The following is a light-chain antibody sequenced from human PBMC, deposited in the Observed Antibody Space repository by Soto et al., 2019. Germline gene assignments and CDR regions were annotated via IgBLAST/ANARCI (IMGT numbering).Light chain of an antibody. J-gene: IGKJ1*01. V-gene: IGKV3-15*01. CDR1: QGVRSG. CDR3: QQYNDWWT. Sequence: MVMSQPPVSLSVSQADSAPLSCRARQGVRSGLAWYQQKPGQAPRLLIYGATTRATGIPARFSGSGSGTEFTLTISSLQSEDVAFYYCQQYNDWWTFGQGTKVDIK. CDR2: GAT.